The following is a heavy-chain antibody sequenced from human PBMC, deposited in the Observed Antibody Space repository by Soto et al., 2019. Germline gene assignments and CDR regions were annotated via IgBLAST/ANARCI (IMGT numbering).Heavy chain of an antibody. Sequence: SETLSLTCTVSGGSISSGGYYWSWIRQHPGKGLEWIGYIYYSGSTCYNPSLKSRVTISVDTSKNQFSLKLSSVTAADTAVYYCARAGEAHSTYYDFWSGYYYYYGMDVWGQGTTVTVSS. V-gene: IGHV4-31*03. CDR3: ARAGEAHSTYYDFWSGYYYYYGMDV. CDR1: GGSISSGGYY. D-gene: IGHD3-3*01. CDR2: IYYSGST. J-gene: IGHJ6*02.